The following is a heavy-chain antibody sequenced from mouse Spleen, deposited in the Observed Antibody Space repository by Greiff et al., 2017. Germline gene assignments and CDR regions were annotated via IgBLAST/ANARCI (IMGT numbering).Heavy chain of an antibody. D-gene: IGHD1-1*01. Sequence: VQLQQSGPELVKPGASVKLSCKASGYTFTSYDINWVKQRPGQGLEWIGWIYPRDGSTKYNEKFKGKATLTVDTSSSTAYMELHSLTSEDSAVYFCARWDYYVSRVVDYWGQGTTLTVSS. CDR3: ARWDYYVSRVVDY. V-gene: IGHV1-85*01. CDR1: GYTFTSYD. J-gene: IGHJ2*01. CDR2: IYPRDGST.